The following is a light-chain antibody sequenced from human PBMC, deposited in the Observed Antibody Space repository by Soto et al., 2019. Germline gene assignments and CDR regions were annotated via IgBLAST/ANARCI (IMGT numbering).Light chain of an antibody. Sequence: QSVLTQPPSVSGAPGQRVTISCTGSSSNIGAGYDVHWYQQLPGTAPKLLIYGNSNRPSGVPDRFSGSKSGTSASLAITGLQAVDEADYYCQSYDSSLGVFGTGTKVTVL. CDR3: QSYDSSLGV. V-gene: IGLV1-40*01. CDR1: SSNIGAGYD. CDR2: GNS. J-gene: IGLJ1*01.